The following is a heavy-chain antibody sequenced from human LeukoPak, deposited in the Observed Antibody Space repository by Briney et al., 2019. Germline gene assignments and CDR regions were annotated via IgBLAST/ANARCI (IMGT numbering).Heavy chain of an antibody. CDR3: ARGWVNPYYFDY. V-gene: IGHV3-53*01. J-gene: IGHJ4*02. CDR1: GFTVSSNY. D-gene: IGHD4-23*01. Sequence: PGGSLRLSCAVSGFTVSSNYMSWVRQAPGKGLECVSVLYSGGSTWYADSVKGRFTISRDHSKNTPFLQMNSLRAEDTAVYYCARGWVNPYYFDYWGQGTLVTVSS. CDR2: LYSGGST.